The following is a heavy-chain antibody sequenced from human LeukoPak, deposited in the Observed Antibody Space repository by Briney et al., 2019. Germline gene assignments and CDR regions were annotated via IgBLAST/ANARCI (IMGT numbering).Heavy chain of an antibody. D-gene: IGHD4-23*01. CDR1: GGSISSYY. CDR3: ARLLGSYGGNAFDI. Sequence: SETLSLTCTVSGGSISSYYWSWIRQPPGKGLEWIAYIYYSGSTNYNPSLKSRVTISVDTSKNQFSLKLSSVTAADTAVYYCARLLGSYGGNAFDIWGQGTMVTVSS. CDR2: IYYSGST. V-gene: IGHV4-59*01. J-gene: IGHJ3*02.